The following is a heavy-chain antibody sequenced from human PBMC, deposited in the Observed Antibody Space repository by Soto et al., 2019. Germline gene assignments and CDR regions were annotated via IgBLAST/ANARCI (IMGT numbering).Heavy chain of an antibody. CDR2: ISWNSATI. CDR3: AKDVLFPEVVSGGFDS. V-gene: IGHV3-9*01. Sequence: EVQLVESGGGLVQPGRSLRLSCAASGFTFDDYAMHWVRQAPGKGLEWVSGISWNSATIDYADSVKGRFTVSRDNAKNSLYRQMNSLRAEDRALYYCAKDVLFPEVVSGGFDSWGQGTLVTVSS. J-gene: IGHJ4*02. CDR1: GFTFDDYA. D-gene: IGHD3-10*01.